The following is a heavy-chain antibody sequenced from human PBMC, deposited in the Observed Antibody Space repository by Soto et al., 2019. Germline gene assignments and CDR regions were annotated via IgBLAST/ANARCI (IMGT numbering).Heavy chain of an antibody. CDR3: ARALYYDFWRGYSNFDY. CDR1: GGSISSSSYY. Sequence: QLQLQESGPGLVKPSETLSLTCTVSGGSISSSSYYWGWIRQPPGKGLEWIGSIYYSGSTYYNPSLKSRVTISVDTSKNQFSLKLSSVTAADPAVYYCARALYYDFWRGYSNFDYWGQGTLVTVSS. J-gene: IGHJ4*02. CDR2: IYYSGST. D-gene: IGHD3-3*01. V-gene: IGHV4-39*01.